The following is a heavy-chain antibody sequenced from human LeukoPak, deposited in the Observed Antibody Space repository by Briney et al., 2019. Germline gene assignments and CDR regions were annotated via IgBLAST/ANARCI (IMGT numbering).Heavy chain of an antibody. CDR3: ARGIAAAGTFHDAFDI. D-gene: IGHD6-13*01. CDR2: IYSGGST. CDR1: GFTVSSNY. Sequence: GGSLRLSCAASGFTVSSNYMSWVRQAPGKGLEWVSDIYSGGSTYYADSVKGRFTISRDNSKNTLYLQMNSLRAEDTAVYYCARGIAAAGTFHDAFDIWGQGTMVTVSS. J-gene: IGHJ3*02. V-gene: IGHV3-53*01.